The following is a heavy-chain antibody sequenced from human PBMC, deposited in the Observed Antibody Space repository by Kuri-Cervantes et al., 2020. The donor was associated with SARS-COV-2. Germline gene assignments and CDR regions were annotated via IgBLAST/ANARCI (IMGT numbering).Heavy chain of an antibody. Sequence: GESLKISCAASGFTFSSHTMNWVRQAPGKGLEWVSSISRSSTYIYYADSLKGRFTVSRDNAKNSLYLQMNSLRAEDTAVYYCAKTPVDYNSGKGPLDYWGQGTLVTVSS. CDR3: AKTPVDYNSGKGPLDY. D-gene: IGHD4-11*01. CDR1: GFTFSSHT. V-gene: IGHV3-21*04. J-gene: IGHJ4*02. CDR2: ISRSSTYI.